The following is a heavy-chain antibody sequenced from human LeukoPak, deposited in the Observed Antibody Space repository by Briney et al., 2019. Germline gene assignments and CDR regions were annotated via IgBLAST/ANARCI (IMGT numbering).Heavy chain of an antibody. D-gene: IGHD2-2*01. CDR1: GGSISSGDYY. Sequence: PSETLSLTCTVLGGSISSGDYYWSWIRQPPGKGLEWIGYIYYSGSTYYNPSLKSRVTISVDTSKNQFSLKLSSVTAADTAVYYCARGGDIVVVPAAPHYYGMDVWGKGTTVTVSS. CDR2: IYYSGST. CDR3: ARGGDIVVVPAAPHYYGMDV. J-gene: IGHJ6*04. V-gene: IGHV4-30-4*01.